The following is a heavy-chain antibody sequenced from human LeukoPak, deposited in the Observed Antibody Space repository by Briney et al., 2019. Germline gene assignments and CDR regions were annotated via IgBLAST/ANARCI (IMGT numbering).Heavy chain of an antibody. CDR3: ARGLGYDFWSGYYHDAFDI. J-gene: IGHJ3*02. V-gene: IGHV4-59*01. CDR2: IYYSGST. D-gene: IGHD3-3*01. CDR1: GGSISSYY. Sequence: TSETLSLTCTVSGGSISSYYWSWIRQPPGKGLEWIGYIYYSGSTNYNPSLKSRVTISVDTSKNQFSLKLSSVTAADTAVYYCARGLGYDFWSGYYHDAFDIWGQGTMVTVSS.